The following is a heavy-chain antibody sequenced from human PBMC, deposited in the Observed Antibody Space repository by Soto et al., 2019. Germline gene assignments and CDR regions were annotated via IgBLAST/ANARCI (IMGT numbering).Heavy chain of an antibody. V-gene: IGHV3-23*01. Sequence: PGGSLRLSCAASGFSINNYAVSWVRQAPGKGLEWVSTFSAGGRAYYADSVRGRFTISRDNSKSTLYLQMNSLRAEDTAVYYCSKHLRYSGYDCPFDYWGQGTLVTSPQ. D-gene: IGHD5-12*01. CDR2: FSAGGRA. J-gene: IGHJ4*02. CDR3: SKHLRYSGYDCPFDY. CDR1: GFSINNYA.